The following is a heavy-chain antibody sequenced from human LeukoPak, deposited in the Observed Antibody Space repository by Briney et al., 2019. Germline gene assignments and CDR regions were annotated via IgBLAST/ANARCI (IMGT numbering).Heavy chain of an antibody. Sequence: GGSLRLSCTASKFTFGNYGMQWVRQAPGKGLEWVAVVSSDGGTKYYADSVKGRFTISRDNSRNTMYLQMDSLRAEDTAVYYCAKEYDSGGYGANFDYWGQGTLVTVSS. D-gene: IGHD3-10*01. CDR3: AKEYDSGGYGANFDY. V-gene: IGHV3-30*18. CDR2: VSSDGGTK. J-gene: IGHJ4*02. CDR1: KFTFGNYG.